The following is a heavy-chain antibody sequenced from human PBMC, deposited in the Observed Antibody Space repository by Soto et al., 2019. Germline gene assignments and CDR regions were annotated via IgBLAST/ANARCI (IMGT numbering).Heavy chain of an antibody. J-gene: IGHJ4*02. Sequence: QITLKESGPTLVKPTQTLTLTCTFSGFSLSTSGVGVGWIRQPPGKALKWLPLIYWDDDKRYSPSLKRRLTITKDTSKNQVVLTMTNMDPVDTARYYCAHRWRYCSSTSCYENFDYWGQGTLVTVSS. D-gene: IGHD2-2*01. CDR2: IYWDDDK. CDR3: AHRWRYCSSTSCYENFDY. V-gene: IGHV2-5*02. CDR1: GFSLSTSGVG.